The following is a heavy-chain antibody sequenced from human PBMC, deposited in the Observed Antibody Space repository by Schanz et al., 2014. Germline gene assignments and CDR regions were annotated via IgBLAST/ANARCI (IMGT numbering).Heavy chain of an antibody. V-gene: IGHV4-34*01. CDR3: ARGRQQLGSFDY. CDR1: GGSLSGYF. J-gene: IGHJ4*02. CDR2: IGHSGNT. Sequence: QVQLQQWGAGLLKPSETLSLTCAVYGGSLSGYFWSWIRQPPGKGLEWIGDIGHSGNTKDNPSLKSRFTMSVETSKNQFSLNLSSVTAADTAVYYCARGRQQLGSFDYWGQGTLVTVSS. D-gene: IGHD6-13*01.